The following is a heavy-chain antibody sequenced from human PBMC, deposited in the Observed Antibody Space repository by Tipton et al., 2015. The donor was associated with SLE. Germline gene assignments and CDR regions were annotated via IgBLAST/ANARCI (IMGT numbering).Heavy chain of an antibody. CDR3: ARELDIMYTTYLDY. Sequence: TLSLTCAVYGGSFSGYYWSWIRQPPGKGLEWIGEINHSGSTNYNPSLKSRVTISVDTSKNQFSLKLSSVTAADTAVYYCARELDIMYTTYLDYWGQGPLVTVSS. J-gene: IGHJ4*02. CDR1: GGSFSGYY. D-gene: IGHD5/OR15-5a*01. V-gene: IGHV4-34*01. CDR2: INHSGST.